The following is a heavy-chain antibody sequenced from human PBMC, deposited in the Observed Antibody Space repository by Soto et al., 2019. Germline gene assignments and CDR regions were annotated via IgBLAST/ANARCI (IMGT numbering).Heavy chain of an antibody. D-gene: IGHD6-13*01. V-gene: IGHV1-18*04. J-gene: IGHJ6*02. CDR3: ARDVGIAAAGTPFYYYGMDV. CDR2: ISAYNGNT. Sequence: ASVKVSCKASGYTFTSYGISWVRQAPGQGLEWMGWISAYNGNTNYAQKLQGRVTMTTDTSTSTAYMELRSLRSDDTAVYYCARDVGIAAAGTPFYYYGMDVWGQGTTVTVSS. CDR1: GYTFTSYG.